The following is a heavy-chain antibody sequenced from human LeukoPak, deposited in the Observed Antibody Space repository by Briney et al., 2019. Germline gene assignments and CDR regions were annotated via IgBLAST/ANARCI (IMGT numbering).Heavy chain of an antibody. V-gene: IGHV4-31*03. Sequence: SETLSLTCTVSGGSISSGGYYWSWIRQHPGKGLEWIGYIYYSGSTYYNPSLKSRVTISVHTSKNQFSLKLSSVTAADTAVYYCGRTVARPAYDYWGQGTLVTVSS. D-gene: IGHD6-6*01. CDR2: IYYSGST. J-gene: IGHJ4*02. CDR1: GGSISSGGYY. CDR3: GRTVARPAYDY.